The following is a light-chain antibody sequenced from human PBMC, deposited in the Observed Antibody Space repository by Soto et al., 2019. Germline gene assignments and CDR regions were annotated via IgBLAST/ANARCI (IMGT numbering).Light chain of an antibody. V-gene: IGKV1-6*01. CDR3: LHDHNYPWT. CDR2: GAS. J-gene: IGKJ1*01. CDR1: QVIRND. Sequence: AIQMTQSPSSLSASVGGRVTIICRASQVIRNDLGWYQQKPGKAPKLLIYGASNLQSGVPSRFSGSGSGTDFTLTITSLQPEDFATYYCLHDHNYPWTFGQGTKVDIK.